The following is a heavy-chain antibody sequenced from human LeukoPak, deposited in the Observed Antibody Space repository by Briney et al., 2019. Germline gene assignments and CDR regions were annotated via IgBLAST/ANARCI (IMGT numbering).Heavy chain of an antibody. V-gene: IGHV3-30-3*01. D-gene: IGHD2-15*01. CDR2: ISYDGSNK. Sequence: GRSLRLSCAASGFTFSSYAMHWVRQAPAKGLGWVAVISYDGSNKYSTDSVKGRFTISRDNSKNTLYLQMNSLRAEDTAVYYCARDSRGCSCYSEDTETIDYWGQGTLVTVSS. CDR3: ARDSRGCSCYSEDTETIDY. J-gene: IGHJ4*02. CDR1: GFTFSSYA.